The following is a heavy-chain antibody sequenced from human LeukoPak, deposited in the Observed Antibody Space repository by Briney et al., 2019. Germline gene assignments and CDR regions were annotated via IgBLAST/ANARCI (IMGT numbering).Heavy chain of an antibody. CDR3: ARVGYYDSSGYYFPDRIDY. V-gene: IGHV4-59*01. CDR1: GGSISSYY. D-gene: IGHD3-22*01. J-gene: IGHJ4*02. CDR2: IYYSGST. Sequence: SETLSLTCTVSGGSISSYYWSWIRQPPGRGLEWIGCIYYSGSTNYNPSLKSRVTISVDTSKNQFSLKLSSVTAADTAVYYCARVGYYDSSGYYFPDRIDYWGQGTLVTVSS.